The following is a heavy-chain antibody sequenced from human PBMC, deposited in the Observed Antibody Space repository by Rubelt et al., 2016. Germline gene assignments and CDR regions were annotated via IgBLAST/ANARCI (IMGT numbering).Heavy chain of an antibody. J-gene: IGHJ4*02. CDR2: LRAYNGNT. D-gene: IGHD6-6*01. CDR1: GYTFTSYG. V-gene: IGHV1-18*01. Sequence: QVQLVQSGAEVKKPGASVKVSCKASGYTFTSYGIIWVRQAPGQVLERMGWLRAYNGNTNYAQKLQGRVTMTTYTSTSTAYMGLRSLRSDDTAVYYWARVGALAARKIYYFDYWGQGTLVTVSS. CDR3: ARVGALAARKIYYFDY.